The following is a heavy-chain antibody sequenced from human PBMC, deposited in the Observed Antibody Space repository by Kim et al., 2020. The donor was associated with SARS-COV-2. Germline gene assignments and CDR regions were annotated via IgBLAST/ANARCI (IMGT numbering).Heavy chain of an antibody. V-gene: IGHV1-2*02. CDR2: INPNSGGT. Sequence: ASVKVSCKASGYTFTGYYMHWVRQAPGQGLEWMGWINPNSGGTNYAQKFQGRVTMTRDTSISTAYMELSRLRSDDTAVYYCARVPKEIAPDSTLLWFGELLLPHFDYGGQGTLVTVSS. J-gene: IGHJ4*02. CDR1: GYTFTGYY. D-gene: IGHD3-10*01. CDR3: ARVPKEIAPDSTLLWFGELLLPHFDY.